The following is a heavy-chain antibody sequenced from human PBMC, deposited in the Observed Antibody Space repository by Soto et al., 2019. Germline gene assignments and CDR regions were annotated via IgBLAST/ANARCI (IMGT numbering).Heavy chain of an antibody. CDR3: ARDRDDYGSGNYYNRIDF. D-gene: IGHD3-10*01. CDR2: IIPLFGTP. V-gene: IGHV1-69*01. CDR1: GGIFSTYA. J-gene: IGHJ4*02. Sequence: QVQLVQSGAEVKKPGSSVKVSCKASGGIFSTYAISWLRQAPGQVLEWMGGIIPLFGTPNYAQRFQGRVTITADEPTSTAYMELSRLRSEDTAVYYGARDRDDYGSGNYYNRIDFWGQGTMVTVSS.